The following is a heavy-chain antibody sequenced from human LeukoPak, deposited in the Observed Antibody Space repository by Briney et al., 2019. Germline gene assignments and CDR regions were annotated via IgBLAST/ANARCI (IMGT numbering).Heavy chain of an antibody. J-gene: IGHJ4*02. V-gene: IGHV1-8*01. CDR1: GYTFASYD. Sequence: ASVKVSCKASGYTFASYDINWVRQATGQGLEGMGWMNPNSGNTGYAQKFQGRVTMTRNTSIRTAYMELSRLRSEDTAVYYCARNVRDTGDFDYWGQGTLVTVSS. CDR2: MNPNSGNT. CDR3: ARNVRDTGDFDY. D-gene: IGHD3-10*01.